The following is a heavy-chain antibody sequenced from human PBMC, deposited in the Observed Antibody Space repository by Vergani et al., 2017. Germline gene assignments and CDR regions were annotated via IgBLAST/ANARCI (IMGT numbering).Heavy chain of an antibody. D-gene: IGHD6-6*01. CDR2: IWHDGSNK. Sequence: QVQLVESGGGVVQPGRSLRLSCAASGFTFSSYGMHWVRQAPGKGLEWVAVIWHDGSNKYYADSVKGRFTISRDNSKNTLYLQMNSLRAEDTAVYYCAKAVAARHSYFDYWGQGTLVTVSS. J-gene: IGHJ4*02. CDR1: GFTFSSYG. CDR3: AKAVAARHSYFDY. V-gene: IGHV3-33*06.